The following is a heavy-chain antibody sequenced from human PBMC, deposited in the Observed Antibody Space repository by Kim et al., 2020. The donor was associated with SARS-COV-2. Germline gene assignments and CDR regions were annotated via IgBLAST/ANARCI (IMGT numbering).Heavy chain of an antibody. V-gene: IGHV3-23*01. J-gene: IGHJ4*02. CDR3: AKDERKIVAVGFDY. D-gene: IGHD5-12*01. Sequence: AGSVKGRYTSTRDNSKNTQYLQKNSLRAEDTAVYYCAKDERKIVAVGFDYWGQGTLVTVSS.